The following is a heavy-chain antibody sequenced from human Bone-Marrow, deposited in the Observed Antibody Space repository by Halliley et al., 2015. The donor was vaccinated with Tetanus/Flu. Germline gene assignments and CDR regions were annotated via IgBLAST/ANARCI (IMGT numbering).Heavy chain of an antibody. D-gene: IGHD3-10*01. CDR3: ARDPGGFYGMDV. Sequence: YADSVKGRFTISRDNAKNSVYLQMSSLRAEDTAVYYCARDPGGFYGMDVWGQGATVTVSS. V-gene: IGHV3-11*06. J-gene: IGHJ6*02.